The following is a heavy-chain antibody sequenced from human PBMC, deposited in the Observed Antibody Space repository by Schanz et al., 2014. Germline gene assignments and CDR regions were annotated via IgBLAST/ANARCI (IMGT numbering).Heavy chain of an antibody. CDR1: GFTFISYD. D-gene: IGHD3-10*01. V-gene: IGHV3-33*06. CDR2: IRYDGRNK. J-gene: IGHJ4*02. CDR3: AKGKSEVRGIILDY. Sequence: QAQLVESGGGVVQPGRSLRLSCVASGFTFISYDIHWVRQAPGKGLEWVAVIRYDGRNKNFVESVKGRFTISRDNSRNTLFLQMRNLRADDTALYYCAKGKSEVRGIILDYWGQGTMVVVSS.